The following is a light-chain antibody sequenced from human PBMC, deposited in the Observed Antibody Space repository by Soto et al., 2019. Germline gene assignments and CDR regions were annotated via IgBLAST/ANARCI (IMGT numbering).Light chain of an antibody. CDR1: QSISSW. V-gene: IGKV1-5*01. Sequence: DIQMTQSPSTLSASVGDKVTITCRASQSISSWLAWYQQKPGKAPKLLIYDASSLESGVPSRFSGSGSGTEFTLTISSLQPDDFATYYCQQYNSYSLTFGGGTKVEIK. CDR2: DAS. J-gene: IGKJ4*01. CDR3: QQYNSYSLT.